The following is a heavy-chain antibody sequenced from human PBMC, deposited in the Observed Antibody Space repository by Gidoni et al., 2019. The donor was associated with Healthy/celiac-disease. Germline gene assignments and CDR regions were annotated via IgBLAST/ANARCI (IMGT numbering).Heavy chain of an antibody. D-gene: IGHD3-10*01. CDR3: ARDADSRFGEFLYYFDY. Sequence: RFTISRDNAKNSLYLQMNSLRAEDTAVYYCARDADSRFGEFLYYFDYWGQGTLVTVSS. V-gene: IGHV3-11*06. J-gene: IGHJ4*02.